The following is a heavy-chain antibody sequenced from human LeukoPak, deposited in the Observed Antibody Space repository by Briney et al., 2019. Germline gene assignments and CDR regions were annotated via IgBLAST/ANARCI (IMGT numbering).Heavy chain of an antibody. Sequence: GASVKVSCKASGYTFTSYDINWVRQATGQGLEWMGWMNPNSGNTGYAQKFQGRVTMTRNTSISTAYMELSSLRSEDTAVYYCARTGYSSSWSPPYYYYMDVWGKGTTVTVSS. CDR2: MNPNSGNT. V-gene: IGHV1-8*01. J-gene: IGHJ6*03. CDR1: GYTFTSYD. CDR3: ARTGYSSSWSPPYYYYMDV. D-gene: IGHD6-13*01.